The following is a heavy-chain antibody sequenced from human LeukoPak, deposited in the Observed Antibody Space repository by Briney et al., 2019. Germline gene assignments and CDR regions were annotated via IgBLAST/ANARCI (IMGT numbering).Heavy chain of an antibody. D-gene: IGHD6-13*01. V-gene: IGHV4-4*02. CDR2: VFHSGAT. CDR3: ARAEQLVIDV. Sequence: SETLSLTCVVSGGSISGTKWWTWVRQSPQTGLEWIGEVFHSGATNHNPSLKSRLTISVDKSKSQFSLQLTSATAADTAVYYCARAEQLVIDVWGKGTTVIVSS. CDR1: GGSISGTKW. J-gene: IGHJ6*03.